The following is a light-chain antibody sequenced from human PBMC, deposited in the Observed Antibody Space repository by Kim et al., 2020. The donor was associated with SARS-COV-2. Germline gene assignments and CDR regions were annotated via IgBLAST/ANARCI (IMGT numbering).Light chain of an antibody. V-gene: IGLV3-1*01. J-gene: IGLJ2*01. CDR2: QDN. Sequence: TGQTASLPWSGDGLRDKYACWYKQKRGQSPVLVIYQDNKRPSGIPERFSGSTSGNTATLTISGTQAMDEADYYCQAWDSSSAHVVFGGGTQLTVL. CDR3: QAWDSSSAHVV. CDR1: GLRDKY.